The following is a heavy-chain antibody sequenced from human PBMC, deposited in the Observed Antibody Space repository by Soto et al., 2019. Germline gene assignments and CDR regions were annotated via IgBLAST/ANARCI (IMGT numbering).Heavy chain of an antibody. CDR1: GGSISSTNY. CDR3: ATLPHYGDPKAGF. V-gene: IGHV4-39*01. J-gene: IGHJ4*02. CDR2: IYYSGST. Sequence: QLQLQESGPGLVKPSETLSLTCTVSGGSISSTNYWGWIRQPPGKGLEWIGTIYYSGSTYYNSSLQSRVTIAVDTSKNQFSLKLTSVTAADTAVYNCATLPHYGDPKAGFWGQGTLVTVSS. D-gene: IGHD4-17*01.